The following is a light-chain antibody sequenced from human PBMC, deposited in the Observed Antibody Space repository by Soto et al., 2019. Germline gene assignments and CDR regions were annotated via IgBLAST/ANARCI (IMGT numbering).Light chain of an antibody. V-gene: IGKV1-39*01. CDR1: ESIARH. CDR2: AAS. Sequence: DIQMTQSPSSLSASVGDRVTITCRASESIARHLNWYQQKPGKAPNLLIYAASSLQNGVPSRFRGGGSGTHFPLTINNLQPEDLATYYCQQTYSTLPITFGQGTRLEIK. CDR3: QQTYSTLPIT. J-gene: IGKJ5*01.